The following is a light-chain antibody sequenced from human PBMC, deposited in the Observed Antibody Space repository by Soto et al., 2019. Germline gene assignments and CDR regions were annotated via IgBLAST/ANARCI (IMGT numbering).Light chain of an antibody. J-gene: IGKJ2*01. CDR3: QQYGNSGT. CDR2: GTS. Sequence: EVVLTQSPGTLSLSPGERATLSCMASQSISSHYLGWYQQIPGQTPRLLIYGTSKTATGIAARFSGSGSGTDFTLTIIGLAPEDAAVYYCQQYGNSGTFGQGTKQEIK. V-gene: IGKV3-20*01. CDR1: QSISSHY.